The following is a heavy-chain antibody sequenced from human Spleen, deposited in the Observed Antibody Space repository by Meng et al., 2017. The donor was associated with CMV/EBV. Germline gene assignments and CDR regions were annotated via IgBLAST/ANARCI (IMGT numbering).Heavy chain of an antibody. CDR1: GYTFTSYY. J-gene: IGHJ4*02. Sequence: ASVKVSCKASGYTFTSYYMHWVRQAPGQGLEWMGIINPSGGSTSYAQKFQGRVTMTRDTSTSTAYMELSRLRSDDTAVYYCARVDWNNLMDYWGQGTLVTVSS. CDR2: INPSGGST. V-gene: IGHV1-46*01. CDR3: ARVDWNNLMDY. D-gene: IGHD1/OR15-1a*01.